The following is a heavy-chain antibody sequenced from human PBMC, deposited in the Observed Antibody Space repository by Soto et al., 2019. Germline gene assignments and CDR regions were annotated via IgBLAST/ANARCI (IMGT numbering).Heavy chain of an antibody. D-gene: IGHD3-10*01. Sequence: EVQRVESGGGLVQPGRSLRVSCAASGFTFDDYAMHWVRQAPGKGLEWVSGISWNSGSIGYADSVKGRFTISRDNAKNSLYLQMNSLRAEDTALYYCAKDAITMVRGVISYYGMDVWGQGTTVTVSS. CDR1: GFTFDDYA. CDR2: ISWNSGSI. V-gene: IGHV3-9*01. CDR3: AKDAITMVRGVISYYGMDV. J-gene: IGHJ6*02.